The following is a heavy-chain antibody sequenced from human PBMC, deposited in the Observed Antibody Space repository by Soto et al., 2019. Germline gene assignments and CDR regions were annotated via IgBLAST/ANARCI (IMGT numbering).Heavy chain of an antibody. J-gene: IGHJ4*02. CDR2: INPNSGGT. CDR1: GYNFTGHY. Sequence: QVQLVQSGAEVKKPGASVKVSCKASGYNFTGHYMHWVRQAPGQGLEWMGWINPNSGGTNYAQKFQGWVTMTRDTAISTAYMGLSRLRSDATAVYYCARELAVAGTTVEGHGGYWGQGTLVTVSS. D-gene: IGHD6-19*01. V-gene: IGHV1-2*04. CDR3: ARELAVAGTTVEGHGGY.